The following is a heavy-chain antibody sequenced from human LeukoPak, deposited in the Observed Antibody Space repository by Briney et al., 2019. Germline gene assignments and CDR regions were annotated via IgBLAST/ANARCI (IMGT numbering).Heavy chain of an antibody. CDR1: GYSFTTYW. Sequence: GESLRISCKGSGYSFTTYWISWVRQMPGKGLEWMGRIDLSDSYINYRPSFQGHVTISADKSISTAYLQWSSLKASDTAKYYCARHLIEGSSSHYYAMDVWGQGTTVTVSS. CDR2: IDLSDSYI. D-gene: IGHD2-2*01. V-gene: IGHV5-10-1*01. CDR3: ARHLIEGSSSHYYAMDV. J-gene: IGHJ6*02.